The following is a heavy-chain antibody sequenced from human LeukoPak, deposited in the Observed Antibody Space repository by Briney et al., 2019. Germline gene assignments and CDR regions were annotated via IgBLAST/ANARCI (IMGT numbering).Heavy chain of an antibody. CDR2: ISVIGGRT. CDR1: GFTLRSYA. CDR3: AKGGGDFLYHFDY. Sequence: GGSLRLSCAASGFTLRSYAMSWVRQAPGRALEWVSGISVIGGRTHYADSVKGRFSISRDNSKNTLYLQMNRLRAEDTAVYYCAKGGGDFLYHFDYWGQGTLVTVAS. D-gene: IGHD2-21*02. V-gene: IGHV3-23*01. J-gene: IGHJ4*02.